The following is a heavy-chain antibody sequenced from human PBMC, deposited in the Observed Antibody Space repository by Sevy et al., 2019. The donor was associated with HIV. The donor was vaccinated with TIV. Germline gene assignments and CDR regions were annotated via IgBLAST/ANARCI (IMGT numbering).Heavy chain of an antibody. D-gene: IGHD3-16*01. Sequence: GGSLRLSCTASGITCSNSWMNWVRQAPGKGLEWVANIKQDGNDKNYVDAVKGRFTISRDNAENSLYLEMSSLRAEDTAVYYCARGQSEESAYRAIDFWGQGTLVTVSS. CDR2: IKQDGNDK. J-gene: IGHJ4*02. CDR3: ARGQSEESAYRAIDF. V-gene: IGHV3-7*01. CDR1: GITCSNSW.